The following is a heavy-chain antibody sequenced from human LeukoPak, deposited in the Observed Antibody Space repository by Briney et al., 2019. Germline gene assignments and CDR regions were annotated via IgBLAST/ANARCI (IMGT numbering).Heavy chain of an antibody. CDR1: GFTFSSYG. CDR3: ACLWYSGSRDY. J-gene: IGHJ4*02. D-gene: IGHD1-26*01. CDR2: ISYDGSNK. V-gene: IGHV3-30*03. Sequence: GGPLRLSCAASGFTFSSYGMHWVRQAPGKGLEWVAVISYDGSNKYYADSVKGRFTISRDNSKNTLYLQMNSLRAEDTAVYYCACLWYSGSRDYWGQGTLVTVSS.